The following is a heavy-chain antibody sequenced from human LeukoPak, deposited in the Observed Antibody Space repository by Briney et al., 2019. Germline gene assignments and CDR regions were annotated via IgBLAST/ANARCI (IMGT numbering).Heavy chain of an antibody. CDR1: GSTFTSNG. CDR2: ISAYNGNT. Sequence: GASVNVSRNGSGSTFTSNGISWVRHRPGQGLELLGWISAYNGNTNFAQKIQGRVTMTTDTSTSTAYMELRSLRSDGTAVYYCARALSDDFWSFYQDYWGQGTLVSVSS. V-gene: IGHV1-18*01. D-gene: IGHD3-3*01. J-gene: IGHJ4*02. CDR3: ARALSDDFWSFYQDY.